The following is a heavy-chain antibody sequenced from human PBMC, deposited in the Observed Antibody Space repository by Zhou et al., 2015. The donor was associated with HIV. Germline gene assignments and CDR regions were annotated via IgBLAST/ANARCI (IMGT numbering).Heavy chain of an antibody. J-gene: IGHJ4*02. D-gene: IGHD3-16*01. CDR1: GFSFSDYY. CDR3: VRTLARSSWDYLDH. Sequence: EVQLVQSGGGLVQPGRYLRLSCAGSGFSFSDYYIDWVRQAPGKGLEWLGRIRNKANRYTTEYAAAVKGRFSSSRDDSQNSLFLQLNSLEIEDTAVYYCVRTLARSSWDYLDHWGQGVLVTVSS. V-gene: IGHV3-72*01. CDR2: IRNKANRYTT.